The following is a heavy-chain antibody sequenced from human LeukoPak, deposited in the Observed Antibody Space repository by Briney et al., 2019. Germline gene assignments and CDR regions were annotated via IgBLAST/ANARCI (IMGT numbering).Heavy chain of an antibody. CDR3: VRVPY. CDR1: GFTFSSYG. V-gene: IGHV3-74*01. J-gene: IGHJ4*02. Sequence: GGSLRLSCAASGFTFSSYGMHWVRQAPGKGLVWVSRINSDGTGTTYADSVKGRFTISRDNAKNTLFLQMNSLRAEDTAVYYCVRVPYWGQGTLVTVSS. CDR2: INSDGTGT.